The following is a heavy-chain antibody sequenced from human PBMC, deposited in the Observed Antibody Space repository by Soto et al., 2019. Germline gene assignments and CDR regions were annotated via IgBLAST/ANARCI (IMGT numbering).Heavy chain of an antibody. CDR3: SRDITVTPVY. CDR2: MSPNSGNT. D-gene: IGHD1-20*01. J-gene: IGHJ4*02. V-gene: IGHV1-8*01. Sequence: ASLKVSCKASGYTLTNYDINCVRQAAGQGLEWMGWMSPNSGNTGYAQKFQGRITMTRSTSIATAYMELSGLTSEDTAVYYCSRDITVTPVYWGQGTLVTVSS. CDR1: GYTLTNYD.